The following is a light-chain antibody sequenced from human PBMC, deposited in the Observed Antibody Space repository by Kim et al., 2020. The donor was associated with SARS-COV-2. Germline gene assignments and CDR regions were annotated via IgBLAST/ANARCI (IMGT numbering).Light chain of an antibody. V-gene: IGLV3-21*04. CDR3: QVWDSDSDQKV. CDR1: NVGGKS. Sequence: PGKTARITCGGNNVGGKSVHWYQQKPGQGPGLVIYYDYNRPSGTPERFAGSNSGNTATLTISRVEAGDEADYYCQVWDSDSDQKVFGGGTQLTVL. CDR2: YDY. J-gene: IGLJ3*02.